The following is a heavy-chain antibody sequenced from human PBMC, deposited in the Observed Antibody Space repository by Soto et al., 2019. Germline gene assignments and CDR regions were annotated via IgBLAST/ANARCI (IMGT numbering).Heavy chain of an antibody. CDR3: AKGSSCYYYYGMDV. CDR2: ISGSGGST. CDR1: GFTFSSYA. V-gene: IGHV3-23*01. J-gene: IGHJ6*02. Sequence: EVQLLESGGGLVQPGGSLRLSCAASGFTFSSYAMSWVRQAPGKGLEWVSAISGSGGSTYYADSVKGRFTNSRDNSKNTLYLQMNSRRAEDTAVYYCAKGSSCYYYYGMDVWGQGTTVTVSS. D-gene: IGHD3-16*02.